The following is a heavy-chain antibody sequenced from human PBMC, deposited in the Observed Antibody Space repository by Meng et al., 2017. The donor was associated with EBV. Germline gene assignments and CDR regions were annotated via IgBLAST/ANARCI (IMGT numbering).Heavy chain of an antibody. J-gene: IGHJ5*02. CDR2: INPNSGGT. CDR3: AKGADLAAAGTFWFDP. CDR1: GYTFTGYY. D-gene: IGHD6-13*01. Sequence: QVELGQSGAEVKKPGASVTVSCKASGYTFTGYYMHWVRQAPGQGLEWMGRINPNSGGTNYAQKFQGRVTMTRDTSISTAYMELSRLRSDDTAVYYCAKGADLAAAGTFWFDPWGQGTLVTVSS. V-gene: IGHV1-2*06.